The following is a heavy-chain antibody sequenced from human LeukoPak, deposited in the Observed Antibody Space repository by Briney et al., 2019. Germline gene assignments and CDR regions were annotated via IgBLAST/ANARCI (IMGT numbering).Heavy chain of an antibody. D-gene: IGHD6-19*01. CDR2: IYHSGST. V-gene: IGHV4-4*02. CDR3: ASGGEQWPGCYDY. Sequence: PSETLPLTCAVSGGSISSSNWWSWVRQPPGKGLEWIGEIYHSGSTNYNPSLKSRVTISVDKSKNQFSLKLSSVTAADTAVYYCASGGEQWPGCYDYWGQGTLVTVSS. J-gene: IGHJ4*02. CDR1: GGSISSSNW.